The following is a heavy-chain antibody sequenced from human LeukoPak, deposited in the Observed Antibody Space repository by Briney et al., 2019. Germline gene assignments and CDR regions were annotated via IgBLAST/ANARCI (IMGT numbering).Heavy chain of an antibody. V-gene: IGHV4-59*01. CDR3: ARSLPGAIGAADF. CDR1: GGSISSYY. CDR2: IYYSGST. D-gene: IGHD6-13*01. Sequence: SETLSLTCTVSGGSISSYYWSWIRQPPGKGLEWIGYIYYSGSTNYNPSLKSRVTLSVDTSKNQFSLKVTSMTAADTAVYYCARSLPGAIGAADFWGQGTLVTVSS. J-gene: IGHJ4*02.